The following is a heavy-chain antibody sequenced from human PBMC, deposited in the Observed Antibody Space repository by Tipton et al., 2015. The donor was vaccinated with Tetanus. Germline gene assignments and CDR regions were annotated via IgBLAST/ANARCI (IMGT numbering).Heavy chain of an antibody. CDR1: GFTLRTYS. J-gene: IGHJ6*03. D-gene: IGHD3-10*01. CDR3: ARAPNSGTSPYFYHYMDV. V-gene: IGHV3-48*01. Sequence: SLRLSCAASGFTLRTYSMNWVRQAPGKGLEWISYISTTSNTIFYADSVKGRFTISRDNFKNTLYLQMSSLRTEDTAVYFCARAPNSGTSPYFYHYMDVWGKGTTVTVSS. CDR2: ISTTSNTI.